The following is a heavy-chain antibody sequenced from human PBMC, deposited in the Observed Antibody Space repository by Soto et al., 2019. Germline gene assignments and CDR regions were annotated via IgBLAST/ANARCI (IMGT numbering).Heavy chain of an antibody. Sequence: QVQLVQSGAEVKKPGASVKVSCKASGYTFTSYGISWVRQAPGQGLEWMGWISAYNGNTNYAQKLQGRVTMTTDTSRSTAYMELRSLRSDDTAVYYCARDRRGENPAYYYGSGSYLHRFDYWGQGTLVTVSS. D-gene: IGHD3-10*01. V-gene: IGHV1-18*01. J-gene: IGHJ4*02. CDR3: ARDRRGENPAYYYGSGSYLHRFDY. CDR1: GYTFTSYG. CDR2: ISAYNGNT.